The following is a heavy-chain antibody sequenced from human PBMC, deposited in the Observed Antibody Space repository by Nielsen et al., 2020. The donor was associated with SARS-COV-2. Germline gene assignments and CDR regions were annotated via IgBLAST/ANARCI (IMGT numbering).Heavy chain of an antibody. CDR2: IYPGDSDT. Sequence: GESLKISCKGSGYSFTSYWIGWVRQMPGKGLEWMGIIYPGDSDTRYSPSFQGQVTISADKSISTAYLQWSSLKASDTAMYYCARQRNSYGSSYMIVEGWYFDLWGRGTLVTVSS. CDR3: ARQRNSYGSSYMIVEGWYFDL. D-gene: IGHD5-18*01. J-gene: IGHJ2*01. V-gene: IGHV5-51*01. CDR1: GYSFTSYW.